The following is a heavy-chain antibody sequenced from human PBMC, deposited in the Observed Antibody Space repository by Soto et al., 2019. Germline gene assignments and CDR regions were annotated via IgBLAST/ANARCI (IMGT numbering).Heavy chain of an antibody. CDR1: GYTFNSYA. CDR2: INAGNGNT. D-gene: IGHD1-26*01. Sequence: QVQLVQSGAAVTKPGASVKVACKASGYTFNSYAMHWVRQAPGQRLEWMGWINAGNGNTKYSQKVKGRVTITGDTSAGTAYMELSSLRSEDTAVYYCARDVGATGDWGQGNLVTVSS. J-gene: IGHJ4*02. CDR3: ARDVGATGD. V-gene: IGHV1-3*01.